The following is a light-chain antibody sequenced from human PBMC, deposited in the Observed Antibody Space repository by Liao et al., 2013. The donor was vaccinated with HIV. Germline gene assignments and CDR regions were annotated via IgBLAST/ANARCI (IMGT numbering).Light chain of an antibody. CDR3: QAWDSSTEV. Sequence: SYELTQPPSVSVSPGQTASITCSGDKLGDKYACWYQQKPGQSPVVVIYXDNKRPSGIPERFSGSNSGNTATLTISGTQAMDEADYYCQAWDSSTEVFGGGTKLTVL. CDR2: XDN. J-gene: IGLJ3*02. CDR1: KLGDKY. V-gene: IGLV3-1*01.